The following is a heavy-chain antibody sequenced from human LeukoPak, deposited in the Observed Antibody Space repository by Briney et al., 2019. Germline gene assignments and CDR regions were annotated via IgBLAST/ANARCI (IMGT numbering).Heavy chain of an antibody. Sequence: SETLSLTCTVSGVSISSGGYYWSWIRQHPGKGLEWIGYIYYSGSTYYNPSLKSRVTISVDTSKNQFSLKLSSVTAADTAVYYCARGTYYYDSSGTFDIWGQGTMVTVSS. J-gene: IGHJ3*02. D-gene: IGHD3-22*01. V-gene: IGHV4-31*03. CDR2: IYYSGST. CDR1: GVSISSGGYY. CDR3: ARGTYYYDSSGTFDI.